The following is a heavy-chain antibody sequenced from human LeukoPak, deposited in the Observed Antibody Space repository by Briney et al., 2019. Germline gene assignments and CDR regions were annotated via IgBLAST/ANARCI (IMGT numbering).Heavy chain of an antibody. D-gene: IGHD4-11*01. J-gene: IGHJ4*02. CDR3: TRRGTATTERFDY. Sequence: PSETLSLTCTVSGGSISSSSFYWGWLRQPPGKGLEWIASIYYTGSAYYNPSLKGRVTISVDTPKNQFSLTLSSVTAADTAVYYCTRRGTATTERFDYWGQGTLVTVSS. CDR1: GGSISSSSFY. CDR2: IYYTGSA. V-gene: IGHV4-39*01.